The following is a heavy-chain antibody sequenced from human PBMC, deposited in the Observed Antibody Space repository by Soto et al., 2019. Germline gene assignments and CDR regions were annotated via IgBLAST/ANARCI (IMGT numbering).Heavy chain of an antibody. D-gene: IGHD6-19*01. CDR1: GFTFNSYA. CDR2: IRGSGRST. CDR3: ANKLQDSTGWTRFDY. Sequence: GGSLRLSCAASGFTFNSYAMSWVRQAPGKGLEWVSAIRGSGRSTYYSDSVRGRFTIYRDNSDNTLYLRMNSLRAEDTAVYYCANKLQDSTGWTRFDYWGQGTLVTVSS. V-gene: IGHV3-23*01. J-gene: IGHJ4*02.